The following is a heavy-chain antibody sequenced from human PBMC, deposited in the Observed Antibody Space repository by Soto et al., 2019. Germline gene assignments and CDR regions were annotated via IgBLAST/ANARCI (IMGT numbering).Heavy chain of an antibody. Sequence: HLAQSGPEVKRPGASVKISCKASGFIFTDWFMHWVRQAPGQGPEWMGIINTSGGNSIYSQKFQDRVTMTKDTSTSTLYVELSSLTSADTAVYYCAKEGAIPGEVDAWGQGTLVNVSS. CDR1: GFIFTDWF. CDR3: AKEGAIPGEVDA. D-gene: IGHD2-21*01. V-gene: IGHV1-46*01. CDR2: INTSGGNS. J-gene: IGHJ1*01.